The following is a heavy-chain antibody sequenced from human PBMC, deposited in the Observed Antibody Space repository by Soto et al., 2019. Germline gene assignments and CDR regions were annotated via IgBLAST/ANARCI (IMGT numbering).Heavy chain of an antibody. CDR2: ISSSASHI. V-gene: IGHV3-21*01. Sequence: WGSLEPPGAPSGFASRLCCTNWVRQAPGKGLEWVSSISSSASHINYADSVKGRFTISRDNAKKSLYLQMNSLRAEDTAVYYCARGYKGYCSGGMCYWFDPLGQGNLVTVSP. CDR1: GFASRLCC. D-gene: IGHD2-15*01. CDR3: ARGYKGYCSGGMCYWFDP. J-gene: IGHJ5*02.